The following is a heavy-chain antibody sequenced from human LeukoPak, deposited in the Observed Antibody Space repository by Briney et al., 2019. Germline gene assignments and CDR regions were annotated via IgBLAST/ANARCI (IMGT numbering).Heavy chain of an antibody. CDR1: GFTFSTYA. CDR2: ISYDGGDK. Sequence: GRSLRLSCAASGFTFSTYAMHWVRQAPGKGLEWMAFISYDGGDKYYGDSVKGRFTISRDNSKNTVYLQMNSLRDEDTAVYYCARDVGGYGTKGSYFDYWGQGTLVTVSS. V-gene: IGHV3-30*03. D-gene: IGHD5-12*01. CDR3: ARDVGGYGTKGSYFDY. J-gene: IGHJ4*02.